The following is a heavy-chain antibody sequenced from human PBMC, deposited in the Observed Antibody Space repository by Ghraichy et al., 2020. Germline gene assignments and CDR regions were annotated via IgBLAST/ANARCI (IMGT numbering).Heavy chain of an antibody. CDR2: ISWNSGNT. Sequence: GGSLRLSCAASGFKFEDYVMHWVRQAPGKGLEWVSGISWNSGNTGYADSVKGRFTIPRANAKNSLFLQMYSLRSEDTALYYCAKDLTIFAGAMDVWGQGTTVTVSS. CDR1: GFKFEDYV. J-gene: IGHJ6*02. V-gene: IGHV3-9*01. D-gene: IGHD3-3*01. CDR3: AKDLTIFAGAMDV.